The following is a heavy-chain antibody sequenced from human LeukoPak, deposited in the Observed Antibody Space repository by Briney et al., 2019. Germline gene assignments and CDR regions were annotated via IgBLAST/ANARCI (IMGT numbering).Heavy chain of an antibody. J-gene: IGHJ4*02. V-gene: IGHV3-23*01. CDR3: ARASWISPADAVC. CDR1: GFSFTNYA. Sequence: GGSLRLSCAASGFSFTNYAMSWVPQAPARGPEWLSRRKGGGETFYADSVKGRFTLSRDDSRNTVYLQLNNLRVEDTAIYYCARASWISPADAVCWGQGTQVTVSS. CDR2: RKGGGET. D-gene: IGHD2-2*03.